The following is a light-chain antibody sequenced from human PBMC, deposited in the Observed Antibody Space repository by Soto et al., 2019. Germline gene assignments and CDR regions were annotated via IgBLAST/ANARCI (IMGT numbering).Light chain of an antibody. CDR1: QSISSW. V-gene: IGKV1-5*03. Sequence: DIQMTQSPSTLSASVGDRVTITCRASQSISSWLAWYQQKPGKAPKLLIYQASSLESGVPSRFSGRASGTEFTLTISSLQPDDFATYYCQQYSSYRWTFGQGTKVEIK. CDR2: QAS. CDR3: QQYSSYRWT. J-gene: IGKJ1*01.